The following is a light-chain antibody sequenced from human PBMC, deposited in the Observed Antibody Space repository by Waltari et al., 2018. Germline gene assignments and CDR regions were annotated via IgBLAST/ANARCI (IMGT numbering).Light chain of an antibody. J-gene: IGKJ5*01. CDR3: QQRSNWPPSIT. V-gene: IGKV3-11*01. Sequence: EIVLTQSPAPLSLSPGERATLSSRASQIVSSYLAWYQQKPGQAPRLLIYDASNRATGIPARFSGSGSGTDFTLTISSLEPEDFAVYYCQQRSNWPPSITFGQGTRLEIK. CDR1: QIVSSY. CDR2: DAS.